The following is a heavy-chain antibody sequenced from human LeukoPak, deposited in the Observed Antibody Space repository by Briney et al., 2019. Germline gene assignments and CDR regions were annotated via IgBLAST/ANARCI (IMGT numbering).Heavy chain of an antibody. CDR1: GFTFSSYA. Sequence: PGGSLRLSCAASGFTFSSYAMSWVRQAPGKGLEWVSGISGSGRSTYYADSVKGWFIVSRDNSKNTVYLQMNSLRADDTAVYYCAKDLRGEDHSSWFSDWGQGTLVTVSS. CDR2: ISGSGRST. J-gene: IGHJ4*02. V-gene: IGHV3-23*01. CDR3: AKDLRGEDHSSWFSD. D-gene: IGHD6-13*01.